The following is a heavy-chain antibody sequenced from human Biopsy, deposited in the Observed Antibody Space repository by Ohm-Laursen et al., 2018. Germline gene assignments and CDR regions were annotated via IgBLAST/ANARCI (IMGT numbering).Heavy chain of an antibody. J-gene: IGHJ1*01. V-gene: IGHV4-59*11. D-gene: IGHD4-23*01. CDR3: ARGSNEYGGLYFPH. CDR2: ISHTGYT. CDR1: GGSFTGHY. Sequence: TLSLTCPVSGGSFTGHYWTWIRQPPGKGLEWIGHISHTGYTSYKPSLKSRVTISLDTSRKHFSLRLTSLAAADTAVYYCARGSNEYGGLYFPHWGQGTLATVSS.